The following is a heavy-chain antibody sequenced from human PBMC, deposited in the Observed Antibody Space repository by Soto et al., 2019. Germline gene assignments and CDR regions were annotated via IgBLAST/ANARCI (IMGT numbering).Heavy chain of an antibody. V-gene: IGHV1-18*01. CDR3: AGGGYYANSWGNLSQCGVEV. Sequence: QVQLAQSTGEVKKPGASVRVSCKATGYTFIIYGIAWVRQAPGQWVEWIGWISPYNDNTVYVQKFQGIVTITADTSTRTVYLNLRGLNSDDTAVYYCAGGGYYANSWGNLSQCGVEVWGQGTSVSVSS. CDR1: GYTFIIYG. J-gene: IGHJ6*02. D-gene: IGHD2-8*01. CDR2: ISPYNDNT.